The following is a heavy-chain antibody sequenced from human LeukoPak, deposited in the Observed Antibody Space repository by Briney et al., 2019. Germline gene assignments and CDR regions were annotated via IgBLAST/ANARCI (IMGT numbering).Heavy chain of an antibody. CDR2: IIPIFGTA. CDR1: GGTFSSYA. V-gene: IGHV1-69*05. D-gene: IGHD3-3*01. CDR3: ARRVTIFGVAGEDWFDP. Sequence: SSVKVSCKASGGTFSSYAISWVRQAPGQGLEWMGGIIPIFGTANYAQKFQGRVTITTDESTSTAYMELISLRSEDTAVYYCARRVTIFGVAGEDWFDPWGQGTLVTVSS. J-gene: IGHJ5*02.